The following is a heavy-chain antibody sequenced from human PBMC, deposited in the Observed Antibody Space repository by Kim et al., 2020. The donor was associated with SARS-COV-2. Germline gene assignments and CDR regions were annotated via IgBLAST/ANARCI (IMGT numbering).Heavy chain of an antibody. CDR2: IYPGDSEI. D-gene: IGHD6-19*01. Sequence: GESQKISCMGSGYDFISSWIGWVRQMPGKGLEWMGIIYPGDSEIRYSPSFQGRVSISADKSISTAYVQWSSLKASDTAMYYCAKLGGPLGSGWPSVYYYGMDVWGQGTTVTVSS. CDR3: AKLGGPLGSGWPSVYYYGMDV. V-gene: IGHV5-51*01. J-gene: IGHJ6*02. CDR1: GYDFISSW.